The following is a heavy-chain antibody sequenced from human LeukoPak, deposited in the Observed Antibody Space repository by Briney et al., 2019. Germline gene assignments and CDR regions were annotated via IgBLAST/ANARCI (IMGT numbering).Heavy chain of an antibody. CDR3: TKEFCGSRAACAGGSYYDF. CDR2: ICVRGDT. D-gene: IGHD2-15*01. V-gene: IGHV3-13*01. CDR1: GFTFSKDD. J-gene: IGHJ2*01. Sequence: GGSLRLSCAASGFTFSKDDFHWVRQAPGKGLEGVAAICVRGDTYYADSVKGRFTISREDAANSLYLQMRSLGAGDTALYYCTKEFCGSRAACAGGSYYDFWGRGALVTVSS.